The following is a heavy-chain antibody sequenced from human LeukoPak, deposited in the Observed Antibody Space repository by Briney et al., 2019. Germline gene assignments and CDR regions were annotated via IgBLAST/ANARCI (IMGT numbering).Heavy chain of an antibody. Sequence: SETLSLTCTVSGGSISSGSYYWSWIRQPAGKGLEWIGRIYTSGSTNYNPSLKSRVTISVDTSKNQFSLKLSSATAADTAVYYCARQPYSSSWYRLYYFDYWGQGTLVTVSS. CDR2: IYTSGST. V-gene: IGHV4-61*02. CDR1: GGSISSGSYY. CDR3: ARQPYSSSWYRLYYFDY. D-gene: IGHD6-13*01. J-gene: IGHJ4*02.